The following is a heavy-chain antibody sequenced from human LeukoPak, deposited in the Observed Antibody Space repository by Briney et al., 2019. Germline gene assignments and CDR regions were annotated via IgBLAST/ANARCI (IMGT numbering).Heavy chain of an antibody. CDR3: ATGGGDWYSDL. J-gene: IGHJ2*01. Sequence: GASVNVSCKSSGYTFTNYDISWVRQAPGKGLEGMGWISPYKGNTDSAQELQGRVTLTTDTSTSTAYMELRSLTSDDSAVYYCATGGGDWYSDLCGRGTLATV. D-gene: IGHD3-10*01. V-gene: IGHV1-18*01. CDR1: GYTFTNYD. CDR2: ISPYKGNT.